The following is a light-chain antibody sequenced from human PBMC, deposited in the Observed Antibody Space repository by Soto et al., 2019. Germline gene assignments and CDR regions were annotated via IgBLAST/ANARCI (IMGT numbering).Light chain of an antibody. J-gene: IGKJ1*01. Sequence: EIVMTQSPATLSVSPGERATLSCRASQSVSSNLAWYQQKPGQAPRLLIYGASTRATGTPARFSGSGSATEFTLTISSLQFEEFEVYYLQQYNNWPPWTFGQGTKVEIK. V-gene: IGKV3-15*01. CDR1: QSVSSN. CDR2: GAS. CDR3: QQYNNWPPWT.